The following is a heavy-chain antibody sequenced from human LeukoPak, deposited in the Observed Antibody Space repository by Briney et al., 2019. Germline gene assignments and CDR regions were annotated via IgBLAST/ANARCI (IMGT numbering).Heavy chain of an antibody. CDR1: GGSISSGSYY. D-gene: IGHD4-17*01. CDR3: ARDGDSGDYAY. J-gene: IGHJ4*02. Sequence: SETLSSTCTVSGGSISSGSYYWCWIRQPAGKGLEWIGRIYTSGSTNYNPSLKSRVTISADTSKNQFSLKLTSVTAADTAVYYCARDGDSGDYAYWGQGTLSPSPQ. CDR2: IYTSGST. V-gene: IGHV4-61*02.